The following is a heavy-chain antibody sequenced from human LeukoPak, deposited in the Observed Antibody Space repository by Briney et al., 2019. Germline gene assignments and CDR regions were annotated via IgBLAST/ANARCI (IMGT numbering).Heavy chain of an antibody. Sequence: GGSLRLSCAASGFTFSGYGMHWVRQAPGEGLEWVAVISYDGSNKYYADSVKGRFTISRDNSKNTLHLQMNSLRGEDTAVYYCAKGYCSSTSCYPIDPWGQGTLVTVSS. V-gene: IGHV3-30*18. J-gene: IGHJ5*02. D-gene: IGHD2-2*01. CDR1: GFTFSGYG. CDR3: AKGYCSSTSCYPIDP. CDR2: ISYDGSNK.